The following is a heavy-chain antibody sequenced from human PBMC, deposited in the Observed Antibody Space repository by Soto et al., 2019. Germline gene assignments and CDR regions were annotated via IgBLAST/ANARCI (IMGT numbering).Heavy chain of an antibody. V-gene: IGHV1-18*01. CDR2: ISAYNGDT. D-gene: IGHD2-15*01. Sequence: GASVKVFCKASGYTFTNYDINWVRQAPGQGLEWMGWISAYNGDTNYAQKLQGRVTMTTDTSTSTAYMELRSLRSDDTAVYYCARSGLPDPVVVVGHTPFDPWGQGTLVTVSS. CDR1: GYTFTNYD. J-gene: IGHJ5*02. CDR3: ARSGLPDPVVVVGHTPFDP.